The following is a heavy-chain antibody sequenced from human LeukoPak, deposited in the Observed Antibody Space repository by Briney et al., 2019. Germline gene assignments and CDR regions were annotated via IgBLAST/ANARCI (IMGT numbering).Heavy chain of an antibody. CDR1: GGSISSSSYY. D-gene: IGHD2-2*01. V-gene: IGHV4-39*01. CDR3: GRYEGGFDY. Sequence: SETLSLTCTVSGGSISSSSYYWGWIRQPPGKGLEWIGSIYYSGSTYYNPSRKSRVTISVDTSKNQFSLKLSSVTAADTAVYYCGRYEGGFDYWGQGTLVTVSS. J-gene: IGHJ4*02. CDR2: IYYSGST.